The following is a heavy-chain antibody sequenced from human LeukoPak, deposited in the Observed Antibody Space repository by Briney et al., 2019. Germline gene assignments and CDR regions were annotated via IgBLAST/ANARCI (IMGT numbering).Heavy chain of an antibody. Sequence: SETLSLTCTVSGDSISSSSYYWGWIRQPPGKGLEWIGSIYYSGSTYYNPSLKSRVTISVDTSKNQFSLKLSSVTAADTAVYYCARLSGAIFGVIITLYYFDYWGQGTLVTVSS. J-gene: IGHJ4*02. CDR3: ARLSGAIFGVIITLYYFDY. V-gene: IGHV4-39*01. CDR1: GDSISSSSYY. CDR2: IYYSGST. D-gene: IGHD3-3*01.